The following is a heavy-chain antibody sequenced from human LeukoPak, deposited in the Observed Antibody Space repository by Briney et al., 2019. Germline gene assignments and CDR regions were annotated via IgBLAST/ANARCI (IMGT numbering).Heavy chain of an antibody. V-gene: IGHV3-21*01. D-gene: IGHD1-26*01. CDR2: ISTGSSYK. J-gene: IGHJ3*02. CDR1: GFTFSSYS. CDR3: ARGIRIVGATTGAFDI. Sequence: GGSLRLSCAASGFTFSSYSMNWVRQAPGKGLEWVSSISTGSSYKYYADSVKGRFTISRDNAKNSLYLQMNSLRAEDTAVYYCARGIRIVGATTGAFDIWGQGTVVTVSS.